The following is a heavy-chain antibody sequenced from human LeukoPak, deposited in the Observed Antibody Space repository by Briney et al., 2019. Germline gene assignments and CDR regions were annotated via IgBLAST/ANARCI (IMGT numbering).Heavy chain of an antibody. CDR1: GGSISSYY. D-gene: IGHD3-16*02. CDR3: ASYYDYVWGSYRQN. J-gene: IGHJ4*02. Sequence: SETLSLTCTVSGGSISSYYWSWIRQPAGKGLGWIGSIYYSGSTYYNPSLKSRVTISVDTSKNQFSLKLSSVTAADTAVYYCASYYDYVWGSYRQNWGQGTLVTVSS. V-gene: IGHV4-4*07. CDR2: IYYSGST.